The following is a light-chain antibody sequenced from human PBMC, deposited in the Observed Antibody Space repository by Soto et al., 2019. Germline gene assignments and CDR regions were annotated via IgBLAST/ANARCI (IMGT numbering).Light chain of an antibody. CDR3: QQYNNWPGT. CDR1: QSVSSN. Sequence: EIVMTQSPATLSVSPGARAPLSCRASQSVSSNLAWYQQNPGQAPRLLIYGASTRATGIPARFSGSGSGTEFTLTISSLQSEDFAVYYCQQYNNWPGTFGGGTKVDIK. CDR2: GAS. J-gene: IGKJ4*01. V-gene: IGKV3-15*01.